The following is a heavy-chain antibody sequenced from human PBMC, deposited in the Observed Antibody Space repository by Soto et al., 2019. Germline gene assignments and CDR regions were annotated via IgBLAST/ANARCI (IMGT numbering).Heavy chain of an antibody. CDR1: GFAFSTYG. V-gene: IGHV3-30*18. D-gene: IGHD6-19*01. CDR3: AKDFGAWSDS. Sequence: QVHLVESGGGVVQPGRSLTISCVGSGFAFSTYGMHWVRQAPAKGLEWVALISYDGTVKYYAESLKGRFSISKDNSKQTLSLQMDSLRPENTAVYYCAKDFGAWSDSWGQGTLVNVSS. CDR2: ISYDGTVK. J-gene: IGHJ5*02.